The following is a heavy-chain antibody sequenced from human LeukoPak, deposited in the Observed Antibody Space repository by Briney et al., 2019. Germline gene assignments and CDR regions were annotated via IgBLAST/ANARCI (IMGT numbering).Heavy chain of an antibody. V-gene: IGHV7-4-1*02. CDR2: INTNTGNP. Sequence: ASVKVSCKASGYTFTSHAMNWVRQAPGQGLEWMGWINTNTGNPTYAQAFTGRFVFSLDTSVSTAYLQISSLKAEDTAAYYCARQGPGYCSSTSCYGVGYWGQGMLVTVSS. D-gene: IGHD2-2*01. CDR1: GYTFTSHA. J-gene: IGHJ4*02. CDR3: ARQGPGYCSSTSCYGVGY.